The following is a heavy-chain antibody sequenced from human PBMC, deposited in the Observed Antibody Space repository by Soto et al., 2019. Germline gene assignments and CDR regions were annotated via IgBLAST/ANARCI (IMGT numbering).Heavy chain of an antibody. CDR1: GFSLSEARLG. Sequence: QVTLKESGPVLVKPTETLTLTCTVSGFSLSEARLGVSWIRQPPGKALERLAHIFSDDEKSYRTSLKSRLSISKDTSKSQVVLTLTNMDPVDACTYSCERTLLRFDYSTGSQIAPFDVWGQGTLVTVSS. CDR3: ERTLLRFDYSTGSQIAPFDV. V-gene: IGHV2-26*01. D-gene: IGHD3-3*01. CDR2: IFSDDEK. J-gene: IGHJ4*02.